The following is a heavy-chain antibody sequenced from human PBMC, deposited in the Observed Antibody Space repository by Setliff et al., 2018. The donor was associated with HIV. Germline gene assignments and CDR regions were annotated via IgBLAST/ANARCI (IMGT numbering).Heavy chain of an antibody. CDR2: INPNSGGT. CDR3: AKERGYSGYGRAFAI. CDR1: GYTFTGYY. D-gene: IGHD5-12*01. Sequence: ASVKVSCKASGYTFTGYYMHWVRQAPGQGLEWMGRINPNSGGTNYAQKFQGRVTMTRDTSISTAYMELSRLRSDDTAVYYCAKERGYSGYGRAFAIWGQGTMVTVSS. J-gene: IGHJ3*02. V-gene: IGHV1-2*06.